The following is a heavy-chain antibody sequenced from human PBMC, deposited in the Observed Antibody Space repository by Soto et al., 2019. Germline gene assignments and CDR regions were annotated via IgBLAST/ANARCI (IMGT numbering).Heavy chain of an antibody. Sequence: EVQLVESGGGLVQPGGSLRLSCAASGFTFSSYWMSWVRQAPGKGLEWVANIKQDGSEKYYVDSVKGRFTISRDNAKNSLYLKMNSLRAEDTAVYYCASRFGYGGDYFDYWGQGTLVTVSS. CDR2: IKQDGSEK. V-gene: IGHV3-7*01. D-gene: IGHD5-12*01. J-gene: IGHJ4*02. CDR3: ASRFGYGGDYFDY. CDR1: GFTFSSYW.